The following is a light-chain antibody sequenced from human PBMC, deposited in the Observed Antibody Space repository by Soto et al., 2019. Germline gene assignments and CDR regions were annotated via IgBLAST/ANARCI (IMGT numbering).Light chain of an antibody. Sequence: DIVMTQSPDCLAVSLGERTTINCKSSQSVLYTSNNKNYLAWYQQKPGQPPKLLIYWASTRESGVPDRFSGSGSGTDFTLTISSLQADDVAVYYCQQYKATLWTFGQGTKVEIK. CDR1: QSVLYTSNNKNY. V-gene: IGKV4-1*01. CDR2: WAS. CDR3: QQYKATLWT. J-gene: IGKJ1*01.